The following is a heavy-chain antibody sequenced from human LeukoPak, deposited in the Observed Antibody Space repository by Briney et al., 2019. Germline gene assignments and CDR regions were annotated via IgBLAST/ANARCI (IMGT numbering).Heavy chain of an antibody. J-gene: IGHJ5*02. Sequence: SQTLSLTCAISGDSVSSKSAAWTWIRQSPSRGLEWLGRTYYRSKWYNDYAVSVKSRITINPDTSKNQFSLQLNSVTPEDTAVYYCARDQGCSSTSCHYTPWFDPWGQGTLVTVSS. CDR3: ARDQGCSSTSCHYTPWFDP. D-gene: IGHD2-2*01. V-gene: IGHV6-1*01. CDR2: TYYRSKWYN. CDR1: GDSVSSKSAA.